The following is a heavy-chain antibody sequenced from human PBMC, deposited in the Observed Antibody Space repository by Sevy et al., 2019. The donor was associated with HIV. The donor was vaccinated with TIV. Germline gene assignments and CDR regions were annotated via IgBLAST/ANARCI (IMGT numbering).Heavy chain of an antibody. D-gene: IGHD5-12*01. CDR3: ATEGLSGYDAPFAY. CDR2: ISGSGGRI. V-gene: IGHV3-23*01. J-gene: IGHJ4*02. Sequence: GGCLRLSCAASGFTFSNYAMSWVRQAPGKGLEWVSAISGSGGRIYYADSVKGRFTISRDNSKNTLYLQMNSLRAEDTAVYYCATEGLSGYDAPFAYWGQGTLVTVSS. CDR1: GFTFSNYA.